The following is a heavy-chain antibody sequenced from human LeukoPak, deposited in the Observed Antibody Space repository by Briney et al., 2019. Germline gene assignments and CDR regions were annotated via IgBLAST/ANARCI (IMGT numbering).Heavy chain of an antibody. CDR3: GRERFGGSTFIDN. V-gene: IGHV3-23*01. CDR1: GFTFSSYA. J-gene: IGHJ4*02. Sequence: GGSLKLSCAVSGFTFSSYAMSWVRQAPGKGLEWVSDISGSGGSTYYADSVKGRFTISRDNSKNTLYLQMNSLRAEDTAVYYCGRERFGGSTFIDNWGQGTLVTVSS. CDR2: ISGSGGST. D-gene: IGHD3-10*01.